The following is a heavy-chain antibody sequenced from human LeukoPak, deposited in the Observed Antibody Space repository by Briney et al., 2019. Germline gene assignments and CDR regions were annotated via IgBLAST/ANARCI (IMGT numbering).Heavy chain of an antibody. Sequence: SETLSLTCTVSGCSISSGYYWGWIRQPPGMGLEWIGSIYHSGSTYYNPSLKSRVTISVDTSKNQFSLKLSSVTAADTAVYYCARDLLYNWNYPYYFDYWGQGTLVTVAS. CDR1: GCSISSGYY. CDR3: ARDLLYNWNYPYYFDY. V-gene: IGHV4-38-2*02. D-gene: IGHD1-7*01. CDR2: IYHSGST. J-gene: IGHJ4*02.